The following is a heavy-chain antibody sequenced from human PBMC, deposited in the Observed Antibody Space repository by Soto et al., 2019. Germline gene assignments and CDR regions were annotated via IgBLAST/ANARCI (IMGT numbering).Heavy chain of an antibody. J-gene: IGHJ5*02. Sequence: PGGSLRLSCVASEFTFSNYAMTWVRQAPGKGLEWVSGISAGGHTTYYADSVKGRFTISRDNSKNTLYLQMNSLRAEDTAVYYCARDRCISTSCSDWFDPWGQGTLVTVSS. D-gene: IGHD2-2*01. V-gene: IGHV3-23*01. CDR2: ISAGGHTT. CDR3: ARDRCISTSCSDWFDP. CDR1: EFTFSNYA.